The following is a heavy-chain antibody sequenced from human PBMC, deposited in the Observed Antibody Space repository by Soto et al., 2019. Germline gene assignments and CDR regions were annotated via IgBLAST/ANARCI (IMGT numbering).Heavy chain of an antibody. V-gene: IGHV4-31*03. CDR1: GGSISSGGYY. CDR3: ARDYKEGRVVVPAAWYYGMDV. J-gene: IGHJ6*02. Sequence: PSETLSLTCTVSGGSISSGGYYWSWIRQHPGKGLEWIGYTYYSGSTYYNPSLKSRVTISVDTSKNQFSLKLSSVTAADTAVYYCARDYKEGRVVVPAAWYYGMDVWGQGTTVTVSS. D-gene: IGHD2-2*01. CDR2: TYYSGST.